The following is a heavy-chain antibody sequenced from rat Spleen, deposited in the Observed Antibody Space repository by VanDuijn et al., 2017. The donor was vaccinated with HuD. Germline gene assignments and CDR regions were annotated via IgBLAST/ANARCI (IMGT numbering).Heavy chain of an antibody. CDR3: ARHLAAIDYFDY. J-gene: IGHJ2*01. CDR1: GFTFTNYD. V-gene: IGHV5-22*01. Sequence: EVQLVESGGGLVQPGRSMKLSCAASGFTFTNYDMAWVRQAPTKGLEWVASVSYAGSSTYYRDSVKGRFTISRDNAKSTLYLQMNSLRSEDTATYYCARHLAAIDYFDYWGQGVMVTVSS. CDR2: VSYAGSST. D-gene: IGHD1-2*01.